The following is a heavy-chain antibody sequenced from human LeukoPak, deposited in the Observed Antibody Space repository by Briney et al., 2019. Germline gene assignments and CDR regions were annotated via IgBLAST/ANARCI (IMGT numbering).Heavy chain of an antibody. CDR1: GGSISSYH. V-gene: IGHV4-59*01. D-gene: IGHD1-26*01. Sequence: SETLSLTCTVSGGSISSYHWSWIRQPPGKGLEWIGNIYYSVITNYNPSLKSRVTISLDTSKNQFSLKLSSVTAADTAVYFCARDPLYRDMDVWGQGTTVAVSS. CDR2: IYYSVIT. J-gene: IGHJ6*02. CDR3: ARDPLYRDMDV.